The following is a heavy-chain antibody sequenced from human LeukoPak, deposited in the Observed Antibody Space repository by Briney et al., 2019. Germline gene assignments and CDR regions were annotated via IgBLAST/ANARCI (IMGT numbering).Heavy chain of an antibody. J-gene: IGHJ4*02. CDR1: GFAFSSYV. D-gene: IGHD6-13*01. CDR3: AKVDGVRAAAGRGRVDS. Sequence: GGSLRLSCAASGFAFSSYVMSWVRQAPGKGLEWVSGISGSGGSTYDADSVKGRFTISRDNSKNTLYLQLNSLRAEDTAVYYCAKVDGVRAAAGRGRVDSWGQGTLVTVSS. V-gene: IGHV3-23*01. CDR2: ISGSGGST.